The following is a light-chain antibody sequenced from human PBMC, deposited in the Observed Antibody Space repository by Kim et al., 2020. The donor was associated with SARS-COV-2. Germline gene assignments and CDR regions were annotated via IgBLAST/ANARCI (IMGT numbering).Light chain of an antibody. J-gene: IGKJ5*01. V-gene: IGKV3-11*01. CDR3: QQHNNWPIT. CDR1: QSVSSN. CDR2: DSS. Sequence: EIVMTQSPATLSLSPGKRTTLSCRASQSVSSNLAWYQQKPGQAPRLLISDSSTRATGIPARFSGSGSGTDFTLTISSLEPEDFAFYYCQQHNNWPITFGQGTRLEIK.